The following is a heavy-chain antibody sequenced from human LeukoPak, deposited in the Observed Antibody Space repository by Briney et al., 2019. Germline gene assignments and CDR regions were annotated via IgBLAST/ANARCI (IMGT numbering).Heavy chain of an antibody. CDR1: GFTFSSYW. V-gene: IGHV3-74*01. CDR3: VRGAYLGDPYFDY. Sequence: PGGSLRLSCAASGFTFSSYWMHWVRQAPGKGLVWVSRISTDGSNTNYADSAKGRFTISRDNAKNTLYLQMNSLRGEDTAVYYCVRGAYLGDPYFDYWGQGTLVTVSS. D-gene: IGHD4-17*01. CDR2: ISTDGSNT. J-gene: IGHJ4*02.